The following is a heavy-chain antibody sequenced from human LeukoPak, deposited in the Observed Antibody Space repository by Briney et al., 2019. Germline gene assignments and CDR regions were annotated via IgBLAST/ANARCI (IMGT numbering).Heavy chain of an antibody. J-gene: IGHJ4*02. Sequence: GGSLRLSCAASGFTFNTYAMSWVRQAPGKGLEWVSSISENDESTYYADSVKGRFTISRDNSRNTLYLQMNSLRAEDTAVYYCASSFHYGDYASLWYWGQGTLVTVSS. CDR1: GFTFNTYA. CDR3: ASSFHYGDYASLWY. D-gene: IGHD4-17*01. CDR2: ISENDEST. V-gene: IGHV3-23*01.